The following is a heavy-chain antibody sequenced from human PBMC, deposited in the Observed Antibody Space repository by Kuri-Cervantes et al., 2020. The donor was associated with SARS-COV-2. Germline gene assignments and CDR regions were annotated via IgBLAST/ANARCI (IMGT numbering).Heavy chain of an antibody. Sequence: GESLKISCAASGFTFSSYEMNWVRQTPGKRLKWVSYISSTGDTIYYADSVKGRFTISRDNAKNSLYLQMNSLRAEDTAVYYCTRWRVGAKTWGQGTLVTVSS. CDR2: ISSTGDTI. D-gene: IGHD1-26*01. V-gene: IGHV3-48*03. CDR3: TRWRVGAKT. CDR1: GFTFSSYE. J-gene: IGHJ4*02.